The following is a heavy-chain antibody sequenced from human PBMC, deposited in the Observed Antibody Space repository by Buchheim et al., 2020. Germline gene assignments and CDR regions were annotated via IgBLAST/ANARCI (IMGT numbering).Heavy chain of an antibody. CDR2: IFYSGST. V-gene: IGHV4-59*08. CDR3: ARHRALGYCSSLNCYSFDP. J-gene: IGHJ5*01. Sequence: QVQLQESGPGLVKPSETLSLTCTVSGGSMSRYYWSWMRQSPGKGLEWIGYIFYSGSTNYNPALKSRVPISVEISNNQLSLKLNSVTAADTAVYYCARHRALGYCSSLNCYSFDPWGQGIL. CDR1: GGSMSRYY. D-gene: IGHD2-2*01.